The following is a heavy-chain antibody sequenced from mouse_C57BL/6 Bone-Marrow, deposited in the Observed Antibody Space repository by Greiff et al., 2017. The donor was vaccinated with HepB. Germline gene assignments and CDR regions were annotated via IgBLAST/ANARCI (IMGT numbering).Heavy chain of an antibody. CDR3: ARCDIPWYFDV. D-gene: IGHD2-13*01. Sequence: QVQLQQPVAELVMPGASVKLSCKASGYTFTSYWMHWVKQRPGQGLEWIGAIDPSDSYTNYNQKFKGKSTLTVDKSSSTAYLQLSSLTSEDSAVYYCARCDIPWYFDVWGTGTTVTVSS. J-gene: IGHJ1*03. CDR2: IDPSDSYT. CDR1: GYTFTSYW. V-gene: IGHV1-69*01.